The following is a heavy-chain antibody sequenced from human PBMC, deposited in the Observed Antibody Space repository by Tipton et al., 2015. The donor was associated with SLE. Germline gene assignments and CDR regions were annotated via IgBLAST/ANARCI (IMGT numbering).Heavy chain of an antibody. V-gene: IGHV1-69*05. CDR1: GGTFSSYA. J-gene: IGHJ4*02. CDR3: ARDHPIKDIVVVPSASAPDY. D-gene: IGHD2-2*01. Sequence: QSGAEVKKPGSSVKVSCKASGGTFSSYAISWVRQAPGQGLEWMGGIIPIFGTANYAQKFQGRVTMTTDTSTSTAYMELRSLRSDDTAVYYCARDHPIKDIVVVPSASAPDYWGQGTLVTVSS. CDR2: IIPIFGTA.